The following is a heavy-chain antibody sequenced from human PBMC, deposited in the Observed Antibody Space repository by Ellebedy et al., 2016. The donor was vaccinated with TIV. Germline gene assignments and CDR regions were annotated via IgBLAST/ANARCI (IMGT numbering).Heavy chain of an antibody. V-gene: IGHV3-7*01. J-gene: IGHJ5*01. CDR2: IKEDGSDI. CDR1: GFTFSTYW. D-gene: IGHD1-7*01. CDR3: ATRSPNNWDYGGRHWFDS. Sequence: PGGPLRLSCAASGFTFSTYWMSWVRQAPGKGLEWVANIKEDGSDITFADPVKGRFTISRDNAQNSLYLQMDSLRAEDTAVYYWATRSPNNWDYGGRHWFDSWGQGTLVTVSS.